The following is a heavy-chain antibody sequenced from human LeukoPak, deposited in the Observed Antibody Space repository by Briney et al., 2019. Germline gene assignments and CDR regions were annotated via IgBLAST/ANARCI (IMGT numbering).Heavy chain of an antibody. CDR1: GLTFRSYA. CDR2: ISGTGGST. V-gene: IGHV3-23*01. D-gene: IGHD3-10*01. Sequence: GVSLRLSCAASGLTFRSYAMSWVRQAPGKGLDWVSTISGTGGSTYYGDSVKGRFTISRDNSKNTLYLQMNSLRAEDTAVYFCASRENNYGLGDWGQGTLVTVSS. J-gene: IGHJ1*01. CDR3: ASRENNYGLGD.